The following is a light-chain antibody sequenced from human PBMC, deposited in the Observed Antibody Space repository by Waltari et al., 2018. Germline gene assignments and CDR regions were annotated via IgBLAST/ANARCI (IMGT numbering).Light chain of an antibody. CDR3: QAWDYRTQWV. CDR2: EDK. CDR1: NLGGKY. V-gene: IGLV3-1*01. J-gene: IGLJ1*01. Sequence: SFELTQPPSVSVSPGQTARITCSGNNLGGKYTSWYQQKPGQSPLVIFYEDKKRPSGLPERFAGSYSGDTATLPIRGTQAMDEADYYCQAWDYRTQWVFGPGTSVTVL.